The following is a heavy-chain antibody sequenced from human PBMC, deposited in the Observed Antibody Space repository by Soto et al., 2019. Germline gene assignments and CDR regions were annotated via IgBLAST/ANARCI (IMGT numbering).Heavy chain of an antibody. V-gene: IGHV5-51*01. J-gene: IGHJ6*02. D-gene: IGHD1-26*01. Sequence: GESLQISCNGSGYSFTSYWIGWVRQMPGKGLEWMGIIYPGDSDTRYSPSFQGQVTISADKSISTAYLQWSSLKASDTAMYYCARGYSGSYHHNNFYYAMDVWGHGTRVTVSS. CDR2: IYPGDSDT. CDR1: GYSFTSYW. CDR3: ARGYSGSYHHNNFYYAMDV.